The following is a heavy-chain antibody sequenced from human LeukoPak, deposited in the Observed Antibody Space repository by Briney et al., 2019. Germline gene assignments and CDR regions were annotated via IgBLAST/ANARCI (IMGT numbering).Heavy chain of an antibody. D-gene: IGHD2-15*01. Sequence: GASVKVSCKASGYTFTSYGISWVRQAPGQGLEWMGWINPNSGGTNYAQKFQGRVTMTRDTSISTAYLQWSSLKASDTAMYYCARPRYCSGGSCFPFDYWGQGTLVTVSS. V-gene: IGHV1-2*02. CDR3: ARPRYCSGGSCFPFDY. J-gene: IGHJ4*02. CDR2: INPNSGGT. CDR1: GYTFTSYG.